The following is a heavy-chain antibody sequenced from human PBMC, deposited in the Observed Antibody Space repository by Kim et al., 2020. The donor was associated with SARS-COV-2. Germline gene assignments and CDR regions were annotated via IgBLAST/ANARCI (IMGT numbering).Heavy chain of an antibody. V-gene: IGHV4-61*02. D-gene: IGHD3-3*01. J-gene: IGHJ4*02. Sequence: SETLSLTCTVSGGSISSGSYYWSWIRQPAGKGLEWIGRIYTSGSTNYNPSLKSRVTISVDTSKNQFSLKLSSVTAADTAVYYCARERDFWSGYLDYWGQGTLVTVSS. CDR3: ARERDFWSGYLDY. CDR2: IYTSGST. CDR1: GGSISSGSYY.